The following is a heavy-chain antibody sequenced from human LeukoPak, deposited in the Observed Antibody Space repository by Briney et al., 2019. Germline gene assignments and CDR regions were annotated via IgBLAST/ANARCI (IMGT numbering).Heavy chain of an antibody. CDR3: ARDLGAYSSSSLDY. J-gene: IGHJ4*02. Sequence: PGGSLRLSCAGSGFTFSSYAMNWVRQAPGKGLEWVAVISYDGSNKYYADSVKGRFTISRDNSKKTLYLQMNSLRAEDTAVYYCARDLGAYSSSSLDYWGQGTLVTVSS. D-gene: IGHD6-6*01. V-gene: IGHV3-30-3*01. CDR1: GFTFSSYA. CDR2: ISYDGSNK.